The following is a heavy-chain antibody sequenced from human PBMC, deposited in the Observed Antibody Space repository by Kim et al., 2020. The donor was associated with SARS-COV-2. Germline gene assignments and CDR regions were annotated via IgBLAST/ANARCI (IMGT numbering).Heavy chain of an antibody. CDR3: ARGPDSWVAMDV. Sequence: SETLSLTCTVSAGSFSSGDDYWTWIRQHPGRGLEWIGYGRYSGRPYYNPSLKSRVTISLDTSRNQFSLNLSSVTAADAAVYFCARGPDSWVAMDVWGQGTTVTVSS. V-gene: IGHV4-31*03. CDR1: AGSFSSGDDY. J-gene: IGHJ6*02. D-gene: IGHD2-15*01. CDR2: GRYSGRP.